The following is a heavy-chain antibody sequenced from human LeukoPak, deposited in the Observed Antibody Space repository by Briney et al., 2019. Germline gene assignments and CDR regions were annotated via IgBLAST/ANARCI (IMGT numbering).Heavy chain of an antibody. CDR3: ARSPYHNDGSGSYDY. J-gene: IGHJ4*02. D-gene: IGHD3-22*01. CDR2: ISSSSSYI. V-gene: IGHV3-21*01. CDR1: GFTFSSYS. Sequence: GGSLRLSCAASGFTFSSYSMNWVRQAPGKGLEWVSSISSSSSYIYYADSVKGRFTISRDNAKNSLYLQMNSLRAEDTAVYYCARSPYHNDGSGSYDYWGQGTLVTVSS.